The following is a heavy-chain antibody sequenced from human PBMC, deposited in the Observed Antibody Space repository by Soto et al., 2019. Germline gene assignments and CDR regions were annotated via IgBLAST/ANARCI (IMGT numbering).Heavy chain of an antibody. CDR1: GFTFEESA. Sequence: EVQLVESAGGLVQPGRSLRLSCAAFGFTFEESAMHWIRQTPGKGLEWVAGINWNSGSVGYADSVKGRFTISRDNANNTLFLQMDSLRAEDAALYYCAKGRGALAVVSNWFDPWGQGTLVTVSS. CDR2: INWNSGSV. CDR3: AKGRGALAVVSNWFDP. J-gene: IGHJ5*02. D-gene: IGHD6-19*01. V-gene: IGHV3-9*01.